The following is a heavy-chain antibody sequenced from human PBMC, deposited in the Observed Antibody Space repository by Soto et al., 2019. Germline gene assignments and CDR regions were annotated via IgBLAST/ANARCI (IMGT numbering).Heavy chain of an antibody. J-gene: IGHJ4*02. V-gene: IGHV3-23*01. Sequence: WGSLRLSCVASGFTFSSSGMIFCRHAPLKWLEWVSGISDSGSRTYYEDSVKGRFTISRDNSKNTLSLEMNTLRAEDTAVYYCAKDSGWLHHYWGQGTLVTVSS. CDR2: ISDSGSRT. D-gene: IGHD5-12*01. CDR1: GFTFSSSG. CDR3: AKDSGWLHHY.